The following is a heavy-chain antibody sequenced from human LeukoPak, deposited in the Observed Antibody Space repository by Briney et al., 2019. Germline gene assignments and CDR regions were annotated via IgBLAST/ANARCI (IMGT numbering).Heavy chain of an antibody. V-gene: IGHV3-23*01. CDR3: AKGQGGWLRSNDC. J-gene: IGHJ4*02. D-gene: IGHD5-12*01. CDR2: ISGSGDST. Sequence: GGSLRLSCAASGFTFSTYAMNWVRQAPGKGLEWVSAISGSGDSTYYADSVKGRFTISRDNSKNTLYLHMNSRRAHDTAAYYCAKGQGGWLRSNDCWGQGTLVTVYS. CDR1: GFTFSTYA.